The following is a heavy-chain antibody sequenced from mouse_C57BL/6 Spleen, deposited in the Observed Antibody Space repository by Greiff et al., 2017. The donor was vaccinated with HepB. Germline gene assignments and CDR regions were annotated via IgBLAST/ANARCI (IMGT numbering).Heavy chain of an antibody. CDR2: IDPENGDT. CDR1: GFNIKDDY. Sequence: VQLKESGAELVRPGASVKLSCTASGFNIKDDYMHWVKQRPEQGLEWIGWIDPENGDTEYASKFQGKANITADTSSNTAYLQLSSLTSEDTAVYYCTTKLTGYAMDYWGQGTSVTVSS. D-gene: IGHD1-1*01. CDR3: TTKLTGYAMDY. V-gene: IGHV14-4*01. J-gene: IGHJ4*01.